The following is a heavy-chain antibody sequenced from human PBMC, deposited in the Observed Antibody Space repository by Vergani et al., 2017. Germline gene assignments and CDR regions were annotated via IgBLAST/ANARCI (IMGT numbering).Heavy chain of an antibody. D-gene: IGHD1-26*01. J-gene: IGHJ4*02. CDR1: GFTFSSYA. V-gene: IGHV3-23*01. CDR3: AKSSGSYYPVRN. Sequence: EVQLLESGGGLVQPGGSLRLSCAASGFTFSSYAMSWVRQAPGKGLGWVSAISGSGGSTYYADSLQGRFTIPRDNSKNTLYLQMNSLRAEDTAVYYCAKSSGSYYPVRNWGQGTLVTVSS. CDR2: ISGSGGST.